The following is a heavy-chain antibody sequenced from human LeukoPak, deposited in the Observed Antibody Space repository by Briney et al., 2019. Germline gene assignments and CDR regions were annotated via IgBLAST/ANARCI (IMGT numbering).Heavy chain of an antibody. CDR2: ISAYNGNT. CDR3: ARSAINIIRGNCFDP. V-gene: IGHV1-18*01. J-gene: IGHJ5*02. Sequence: ASVNVSCNASGYTFTSYGISWVRQAPGQGLGWMGWISAYNGNTNYAQKLQGSVTVTTNTSTSTTYMELRSLRSDDTAVYYCARSAINIIRGNCFDPWGQGTLVTVSS. D-gene: IGHD3-10*01. CDR1: GYTFTSYG.